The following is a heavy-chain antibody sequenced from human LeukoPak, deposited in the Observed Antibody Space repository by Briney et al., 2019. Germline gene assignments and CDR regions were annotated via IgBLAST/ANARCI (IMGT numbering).Heavy chain of an antibody. D-gene: IGHD2-2*01. CDR3: AKGPGIYCSSTSCRKPDY. Sequence: QPGGSLRLSCAASGFTFSSYGMHWVRQAPGKGLEWVAVISYDGSNKYYADSVKGRFTISRDNSKNTLYLQMNSLRAEDTAVYYCAKGPGIYCSSTSCRKPDYWGQGTLVTVSS. V-gene: IGHV3-30*18. J-gene: IGHJ4*02. CDR1: GFTFSSYG. CDR2: ISYDGSNK.